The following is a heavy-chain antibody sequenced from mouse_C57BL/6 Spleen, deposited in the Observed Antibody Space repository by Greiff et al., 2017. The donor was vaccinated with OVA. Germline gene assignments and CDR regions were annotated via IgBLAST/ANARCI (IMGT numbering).Heavy chain of an antibody. V-gene: IGHV1-81*01. D-gene: IGHD1-3*01. CDR1: GYTFTSYG. J-gene: IGHJ2*01. CDR3: ARRDYNKRVDIDY. CDR2: IYPRSGNT. Sequence: QVQLQQSGAELARPGASVKLSCKASGYTFTSYGISWVKQRPGQGLEWIGEIYPRSGNTYYNEKFKGKATLTADKSSSTAYMELSSLTSEDSAVYFCARRDYNKRVDIDYWGQGTTLTVSS.